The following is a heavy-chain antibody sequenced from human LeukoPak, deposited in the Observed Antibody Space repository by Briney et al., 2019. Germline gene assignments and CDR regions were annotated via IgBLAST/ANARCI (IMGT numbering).Heavy chain of an antibody. V-gene: IGHV4-59*01. J-gene: IGHJ6*03. Sequence: SETLSLTCTVSGGSISSYYWSWIRQPPGKGPGWIGYIYYSGSTNYNPSLKSRVTISVDTSKNQFSLKLSSVTAADTAVYYCARGATVAPYYYYYYMDVWGKGTTVTVSS. CDR1: GGSISSYY. CDR3: ARGATVAPYYYYYYMDV. CDR2: IYYSGST. D-gene: IGHD4-17*01.